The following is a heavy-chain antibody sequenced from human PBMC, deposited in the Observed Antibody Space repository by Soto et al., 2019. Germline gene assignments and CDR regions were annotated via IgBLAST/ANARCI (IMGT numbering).Heavy chain of an antibody. D-gene: IGHD3-10*01. Sequence: GGSLRLSCAASGFTFSSYSMNWVRQAPGKGLEWVSSISSSSYIYYADSVKGRFTISRDNAKNSLYLQMNSLRAEDTAVYYCARDFAGGSGSYVVDYWGQGTLVTVSS. CDR1: GFTFSSYS. J-gene: IGHJ4*02. CDR3: ARDFAGGSGSYVVDY. V-gene: IGHV3-21*01. CDR2: ISSSSYI.